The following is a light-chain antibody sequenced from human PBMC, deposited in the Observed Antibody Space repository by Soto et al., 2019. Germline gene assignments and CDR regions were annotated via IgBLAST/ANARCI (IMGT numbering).Light chain of an antibody. Sequence: DIQMTQSPSSLSASVGDRVTITCHASQDISNYLNWYQQKPWKAPKLLIYDASNLETGVSSTFSGSVSGTDFTFTISSLQAADIATYYCQQYDNLMYTFGQGTKLDIK. CDR2: DAS. CDR1: QDISNY. V-gene: IGKV1-33*01. J-gene: IGKJ2*01. CDR3: QQYDNLMYT.